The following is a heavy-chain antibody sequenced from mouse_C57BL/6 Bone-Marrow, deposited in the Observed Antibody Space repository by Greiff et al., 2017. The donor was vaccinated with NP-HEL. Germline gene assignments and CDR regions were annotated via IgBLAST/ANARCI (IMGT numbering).Heavy chain of an antibody. CDR2: ISGGGGNT. D-gene: IGHD2-4*01. J-gene: IGHJ4*01. CDR1: GFTFSSYT. CDR3: ARQIYYDYDNYAMDY. V-gene: IGHV5-9*01. Sequence: EVQLVESGGGLVKPGGSLKLSCAASGFTFSSYTMSWVRQTPEKRLEWVATISGGGGNTYYPDSVKGRFTISRDNAKNTLYLQMSSLRSEDTALYYCARQIYYDYDNYAMDYWGQGTSVTVSS.